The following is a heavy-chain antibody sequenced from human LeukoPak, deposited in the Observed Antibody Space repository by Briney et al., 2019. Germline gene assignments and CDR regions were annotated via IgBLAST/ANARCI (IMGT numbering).Heavy chain of an antibody. CDR3: ARVSWRSSGWRYYYYYGMDV. D-gene: IGHD6-19*01. J-gene: IGHJ6*02. V-gene: IGHV3-23*01. Sequence: PGGSLRLSCAASGFTFSSYAMSWVRQAPGKGLEWVSAISGSGGSTYYADSVKGRFTISRDNSKNTLYLQMGSLRAEDMAVYYCARVSWRSSGWRYYYYYGMDVWGQGTTVTVSS. CDR1: GFTFSSYA. CDR2: ISGSGGST.